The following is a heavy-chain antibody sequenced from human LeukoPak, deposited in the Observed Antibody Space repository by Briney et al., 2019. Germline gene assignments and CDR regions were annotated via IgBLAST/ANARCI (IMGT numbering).Heavy chain of an antibody. J-gene: IGHJ4*02. CDR1: GFTVSSDS. CDR2: IYSGGST. CDR3: ARRAGAYSHPYDY. V-gene: IGHV3-53*01. Sequence: GGSLRLSCTVSGFTVSSDSMSWVRQAPGKGLEWVSFIYSGGSTHYSDSVKGRFIISRDNSKNTLYLQMNSLRAEDTAVYYCARRAGAYSHPYDYWGQGTLVTVSS. D-gene: IGHD4/OR15-4a*01.